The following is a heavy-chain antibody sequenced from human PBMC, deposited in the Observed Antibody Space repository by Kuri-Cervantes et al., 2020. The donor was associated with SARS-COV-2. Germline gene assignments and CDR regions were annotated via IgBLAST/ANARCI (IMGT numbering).Heavy chain of an antibody. CDR2: IYTSGST. V-gene: IGHV4-4*08. CDR1: GGSISSYY. D-gene: IGHD2-21*01. J-gene: IGHJ6*02. CDR3: ARGLLIVVVIAITDYGMDV. Sequence: GSLRLSCTVSGGSISSYYWSWIRQPPGKGLEWIGRIYTSGSTNYNPSLKSRVTISVDTSKNQFSLKLSSVTAADTAVYYCARGLLIVVVIAITDYGMDVWGQGTTVTVSS.